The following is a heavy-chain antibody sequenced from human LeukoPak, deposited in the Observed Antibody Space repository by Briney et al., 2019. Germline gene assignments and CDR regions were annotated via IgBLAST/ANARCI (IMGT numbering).Heavy chain of an antibody. CDR3: ARLARYHLLEASDI. D-gene: IGHD1-14*01. V-gene: IGHV1-18*01. J-gene: IGHJ3*02. Sequence: ASVKVSCKASGYTFTSYGISWVRQAPGQGLEWMGWISAYNGNTNYAQKLQGRLTMTTETSTTTAYMELRSLRSDDTAVYYCARLARYHLLEASDIWGQGTMVTVSS. CDR1: GYTFTSYG. CDR2: ISAYNGNT.